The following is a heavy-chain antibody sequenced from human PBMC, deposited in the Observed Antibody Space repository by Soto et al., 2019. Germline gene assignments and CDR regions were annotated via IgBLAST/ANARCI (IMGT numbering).Heavy chain of an antibody. CDR3: AHYRKYFQI. D-gene: IGHD4-4*01. J-gene: IGHJ3*02. CDR2: IYKSRCT. Sequence: PWETLYLTYAVSGGYISGGYYSWTWFRQPPGKGLEWIWFIYKSRCTYYNSTLKSRVTISVERSKSHSFLNLTSVTARDTAVDYCAHYRKYFQIWGQGTKVTVSS. CDR1: GGYISGGYYS. V-gene: IGHV4-30-2*01.